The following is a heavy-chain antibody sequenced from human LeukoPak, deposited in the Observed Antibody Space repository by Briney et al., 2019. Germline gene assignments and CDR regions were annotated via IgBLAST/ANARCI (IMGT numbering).Heavy chain of an antibody. V-gene: IGHV1-69*05. J-gene: IGHJ4*02. CDR3: ARVNLDRDSSGFAFDY. Sequence: SVKVSCKASGGTFSSYAISWVRQAPGQGLEWMGGIIPIFGTANYAQKFQGRVTITTDESTSTAYMELSSLRSEDTAVYYCARVNLDRDSSGFAFDYWGQGTLVTVSS. D-gene: IGHD3-22*01. CDR1: GGTFSSYA. CDR2: IIPIFGTA.